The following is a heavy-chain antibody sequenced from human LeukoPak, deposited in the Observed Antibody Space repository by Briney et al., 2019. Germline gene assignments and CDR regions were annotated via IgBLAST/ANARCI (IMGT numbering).Heavy chain of an antibody. V-gene: IGHV1-69*05. D-gene: IGHD1-26*01. CDR3: ARDSAVWSGSFVYYFDY. CDR1: GGTFSSYA. Sequence: GSSVKVSCKASGGTFSSYAISWVRQAPGQGLEWMGRIIPIFGTANYAQKFQGRVTITTDESTGTAYMELSSLRSEDTAVYYCARDSAVWSGSFVYYFDYWGQGTLVTVSS. J-gene: IGHJ4*02. CDR2: IIPIFGTA.